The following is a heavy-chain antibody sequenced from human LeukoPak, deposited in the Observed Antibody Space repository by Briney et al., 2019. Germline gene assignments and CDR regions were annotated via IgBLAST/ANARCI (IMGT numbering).Heavy chain of an antibody. V-gene: IGHV1-18*01. D-gene: IGHD2-2*01. CDR3: ARLDCSSTSCYFDY. CDR1: GYTFTSYG. Sequence: ASVKVSCKASGYTFTSYGISWVRQAPGQGLEWMGWISAYNGNTNYAQKLQGRVTMTTDTSTSTAYMELRSLRSDDTAVYYCARLDCSSTSCYFDYWGQGTLVTVSS. CDR2: ISAYNGNT. J-gene: IGHJ4*02.